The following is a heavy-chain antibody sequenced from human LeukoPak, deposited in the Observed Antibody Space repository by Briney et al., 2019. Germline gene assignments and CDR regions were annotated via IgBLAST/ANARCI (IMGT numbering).Heavy chain of an antibody. J-gene: IGHJ4*02. CDR3: ARDFYDGFALDY. Sequence: GGSLRLSCAASGFTFSSYAMTWVRQAPGKGLEWVSRISGSGGTTYYADSVKGRFTISRDNARNSLYLQMDNLRAEDTGVYYRARDFYDGFALDYWGQGTLVTVSS. V-gene: IGHV3-23*01. D-gene: IGHD2/OR15-2a*01. CDR2: ISGSGGTT. CDR1: GFTFSSYA.